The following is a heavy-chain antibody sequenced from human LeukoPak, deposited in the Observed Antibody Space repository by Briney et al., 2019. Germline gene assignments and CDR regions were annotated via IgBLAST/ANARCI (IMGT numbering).Heavy chain of an antibody. CDR2: IYNGST. D-gene: IGHD6-13*01. CDR3: ARQVAAAGQYYFDY. J-gene: IGHJ4*02. CDR1: GGSISSYY. V-gene: IGHV4-59*08. Sequence: SETLSLTCTVSGGSISSYYWSWIRQPPGKGLEWIGYIYNGSTNYNPSLKSRVTISVDTSKNQFSLKLSSVTAADTAVYYCARQVAAAGQYYFDYWGQGTLVTVSS.